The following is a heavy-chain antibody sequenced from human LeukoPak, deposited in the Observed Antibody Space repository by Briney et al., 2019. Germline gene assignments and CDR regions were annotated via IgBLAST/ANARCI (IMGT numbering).Heavy chain of an antibody. CDR2: ISDDGRSP. D-gene: IGHD4/OR15-4a*01. V-gene: IGHV3-23*01. CDR3: AKDPGAFPYFFDS. J-gene: IGHJ4*02. Sequence: GGSLRLSCAASGFTFSSYAMSWVRQPPGRGLQYVSGISDDGRSPYYADSVKGRFTISRDNSKNTLYLQMNNLRVEDTAVYYCAKDPGAFPYFFDSWGQGILVSVSS. CDR1: GFTFSSYA.